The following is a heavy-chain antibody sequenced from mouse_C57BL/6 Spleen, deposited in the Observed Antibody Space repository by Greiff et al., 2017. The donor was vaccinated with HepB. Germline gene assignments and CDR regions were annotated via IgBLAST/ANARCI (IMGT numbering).Heavy chain of an antibody. CDR3: ARRGDYDGRGEYYLDY. J-gene: IGHJ2*01. CDR1: GYTFTDYN. CDR2: INPNNGGT. Sequence: VQLQQSGPELVKPGASVKIPCKASGYTFTDYNMDWVKQSHGKSLEWIGDINPNNGGTIYNQKFKGKATLTVDKSSSTAYMGLRSLTSEATAVYYCARRGDYDGRGEYYLDYWGQGTTLTVSS. V-gene: IGHV1-18*01. D-gene: IGHD2-4*01.